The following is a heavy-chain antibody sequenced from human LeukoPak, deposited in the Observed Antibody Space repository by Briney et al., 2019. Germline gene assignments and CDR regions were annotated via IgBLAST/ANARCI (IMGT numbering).Heavy chain of an antibody. V-gene: IGHV1-18*01. J-gene: IGHJ4*02. D-gene: IGHD3-22*01. Sequence: ASVKVSCKASGYTFTSYGISWVRQAPGQGLEWMGWISAYNGNTNYAQKLQGRVTMTTDTSTSTAYMELRSLRSDDTAVYYCARAYYYDSSGYYYDGDYWGQGTLVTVSS. CDR3: ARAYYYDSSGYYYDGDY. CDR2: ISAYNGNT. CDR1: GYTFTSYG.